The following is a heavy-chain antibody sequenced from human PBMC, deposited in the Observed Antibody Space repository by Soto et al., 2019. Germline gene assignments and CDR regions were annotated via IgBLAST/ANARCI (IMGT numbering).Heavy chain of an antibody. D-gene: IGHD1-26*01. CDR1: GDSISSNY. CDR3: ARGLISGSHYSGGWYYFDS. Sequence: SDALSLTCSVSGDSISSNYWSWIRQPPGKGLEWIGYIYYSGSTNYNPSLKSRVTISADTSKNQFSLKLSSVTAADTAVYYCARGLISGSHYSGGWYYFDSWGQGTQVTVS. V-gene: IGHV4-59*08. CDR2: IYYSGST. J-gene: IGHJ4*02.